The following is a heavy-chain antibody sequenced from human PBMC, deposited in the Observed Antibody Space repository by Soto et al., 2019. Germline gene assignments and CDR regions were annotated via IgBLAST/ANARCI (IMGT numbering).Heavy chain of an antibody. CDR3: ATVWIPAAAPNWFDP. CDR2: ISAYNGNT. D-gene: IGHD6-13*01. CDR1: GYTFTSYG. Sequence: ASVKVSCKASGYTFTSYGISWVRQAPGQGLEWMGWISAYNGNTKYAQKFQGRVTMTTDTSTSTAYMELRSLRSDDTAVYYCATVWIPAAAPNWFDPWGQGTQVTVSS. J-gene: IGHJ5*02. V-gene: IGHV1-18*01.